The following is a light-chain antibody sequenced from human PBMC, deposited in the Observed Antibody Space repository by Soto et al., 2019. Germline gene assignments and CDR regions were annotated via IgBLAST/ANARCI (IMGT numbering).Light chain of an antibody. V-gene: IGKV1-13*02. CDR2: DAS. Sequence: AIPVTQSPSSLSATVGDRVTISCRASQGISSASVWYQQKPGKAPKLLIYDASSLESGVPSRFSGSGYGTDFTLTISSLQPEDFATYFCQQFNSNPLTFGGGTKVEIK. CDR1: QGISSA. CDR3: QQFNSNPLT. J-gene: IGKJ4*01.